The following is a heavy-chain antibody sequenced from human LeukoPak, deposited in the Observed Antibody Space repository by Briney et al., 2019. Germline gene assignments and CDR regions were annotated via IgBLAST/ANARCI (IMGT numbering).Heavy chain of an antibody. CDR1: GGTFISYA. Sequence: GASVKVSCKASGGTFISYAISWVRQAPGQGLEWMGGIIPIFGTANYAQKFQGRVTITADESTSIAYMELSSLRSEDTAVYYCAVLVLRFSEWSNWFDPWGQGTLVTVSS. CDR2: IIPIFGTA. D-gene: IGHD3-3*01. V-gene: IGHV1-69*13. CDR3: AVLVLRFSEWSNWFDP. J-gene: IGHJ5*02.